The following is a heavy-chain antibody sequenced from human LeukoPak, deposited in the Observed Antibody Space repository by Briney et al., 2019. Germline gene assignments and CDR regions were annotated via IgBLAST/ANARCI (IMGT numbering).Heavy chain of an antibody. D-gene: IGHD6-13*01. V-gene: IGHV1-69*05. CDR2: IIPIFGTA. J-gene: IGHJ3*02. CDR1: GGTFSSYA. Sequence: RASVKVSCKASGGTFSSYAISWVRQAPGQGLEWMGRIIPIFGTANYAQKFQGRVTLTTDESTSTAYMELSSLRSEDTAVYYCARDWGSSYVHAFDIWGQGTMVTVSS. CDR3: ARDWGSSYVHAFDI.